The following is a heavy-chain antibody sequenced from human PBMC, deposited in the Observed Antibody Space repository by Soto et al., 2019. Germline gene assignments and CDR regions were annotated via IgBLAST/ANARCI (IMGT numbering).Heavy chain of an antibody. Sequence: QVQLVESGGGVVQPGRSLRLSCAASGVTLSNFGMHWVRQAPGKGLEWVAVISRDGSTMFYADSVKGRFTISRDSSRSTLYLQMNSLRAEDTAVYHCVGEVASGYWGQGTLVTVSS. CDR1: GVTLSNFG. D-gene: IGHD2-21*01. J-gene: IGHJ4*02. CDR3: VGEVASGY. V-gene: IGHV3-30*03. CDR2: ISRDGSTM.